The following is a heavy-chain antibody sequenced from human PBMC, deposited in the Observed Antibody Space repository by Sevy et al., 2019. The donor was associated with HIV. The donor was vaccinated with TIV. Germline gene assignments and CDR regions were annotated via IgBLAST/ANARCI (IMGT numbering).Heavy chain of an antibody. CDR1: GYTFTSYG. CDR3: ASDGVVVVAATPLGY. V-gene: IGHV1-18*01. J-gene: IGHJ4*02. D-gene: IGHD2-15*01. Sequence: ASVKVSCKASGYTFTSYGISWVRQAPGQGLEWMGWISAYNGNTNYAQKLQGRVTMTTDTSTSTAYMELRSLRSDDTAVYYCASDGVVVVAATPLGYWGQRTLVTVSS. CDR2: ISAYNGNT.